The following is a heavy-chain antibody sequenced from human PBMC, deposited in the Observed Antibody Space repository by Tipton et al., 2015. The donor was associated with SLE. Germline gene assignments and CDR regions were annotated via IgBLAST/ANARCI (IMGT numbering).Heavy chain of an antibody. J-gene: IGHJ2*01. V-gene: IGHV4-59*12. CDR1: GGSISSYY. D-gene: IGHD5-18*01. CDR2: IYYSGST. Sequence: TLSLTCTVSGGSISSYYWSWIRQPPGKGLEWIGYIYYSGSTNYNPSLKSRVTISVDTSKSQFSLKLSSVTAADTAVYYRARGGTAMAYWYFDLWGRGTLVTVSS. CDR3: ARGGTAMAYWYFDL.